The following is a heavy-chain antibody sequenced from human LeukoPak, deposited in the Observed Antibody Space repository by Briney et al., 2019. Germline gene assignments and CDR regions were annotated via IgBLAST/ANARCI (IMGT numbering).Heavy chain of an antibody. V-gene: IGHV4-4*07. Sequence: SETLSLTCTVSGGSISGYYWSWIRQPAGKGLEWIGRIYTSGSTNYNPSLKSRVTMSVDTSKNQFSLKMSSVTAADTAVYYCARAQGRYCSSTSCYTAPWDYYGMDVWGQGATVTVSS. CDR1: GGSISGYY. D-gene: IGHD2-2*02. CDR3: ARAQGRYCSSTSCYTAPWDYYGMDV. CDR2: IYTSGST. J-gene: IGHJ6*02.